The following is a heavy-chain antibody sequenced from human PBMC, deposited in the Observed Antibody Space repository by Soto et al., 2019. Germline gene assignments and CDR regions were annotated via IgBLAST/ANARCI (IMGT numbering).Heavy chain of an antibody. CDR2: IIPLYGTV. D-gene: IGHD4-17*01. CDR3: ARDQTVLDY. V-gene: IGHV1-69*06. J-gene: IGHJ4*02. CDR1: GGTFNSYG. Sequence: QAHLAQSGAEVKKPGSSVTVSCKASGGTFNSYGISWVRQAPGQGLDWMGVIIPLYGTVNYAQKFQGRVSITADKSTSTAYMDLNSLRSDDTAVYYCARDQTVLDYWGQGTLVTVSS.